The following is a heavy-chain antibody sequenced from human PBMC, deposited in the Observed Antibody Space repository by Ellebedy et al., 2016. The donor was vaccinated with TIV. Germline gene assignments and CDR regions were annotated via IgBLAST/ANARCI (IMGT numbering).Heavy chain of an antibody. CDR1: GFTFSSYT. CDR3: SRGIAAVMY. Sequence: PGGSLRLSCAASGFTFSSYTINWVRQTPGKGLEWVSSISSSGSYLYYADSVKGRFTISRDNAKNSLYLQINSLRAEDTAVYYCSRGIAAVMYWGQGTLVTVSS. D-gene: IGHD6-13*01. CDR2: ISSSGSYL. J-gene: IGHJ4*02. V-gene: IGHV3-21*01.